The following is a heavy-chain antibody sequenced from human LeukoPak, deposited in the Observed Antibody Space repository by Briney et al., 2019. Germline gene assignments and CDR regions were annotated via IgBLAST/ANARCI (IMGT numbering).Heavy chain of an antibody. V-gene: IGHV1-3*01. CDR2: INAGNGNT. J-gene: IGHJ5*02. CDR1: GYTFTSYA. Sequence: GALVKVSCKASGYTFTSYAMHWVRQAPGQRLEWMGWINAGNGNTKYSQKFQGRVTITRDTSTSTVYMELGSLRSEDTAVYYCARERTGTTLRWFDPWGQGTLVTVSS. CDR3: ARERTGTTLRWFDP. D-gene: IGHD1-7*01.